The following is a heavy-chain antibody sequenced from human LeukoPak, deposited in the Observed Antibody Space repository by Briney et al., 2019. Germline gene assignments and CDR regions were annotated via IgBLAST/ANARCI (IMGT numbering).Heavy chain of an antibody. CDR1: GFTFSSYG. J-gene: IGHJ5*01. CDR2: TRPDGSNK. Sequence: GGSLRLSCAASGFTFSSYGMHWDRQAPGKGLEWVAFTRPDGSNKHYGDSVQGRFTISRDNSRNTLYLQTNSLRVEDTAMYYCAKDWSTDWSNWFDSWGPGSLVTVSS. CDR3: AKDWSTDWSNWFDS. D-gene: IGHD3-3*01. V-gene: IGHV3-30*02.